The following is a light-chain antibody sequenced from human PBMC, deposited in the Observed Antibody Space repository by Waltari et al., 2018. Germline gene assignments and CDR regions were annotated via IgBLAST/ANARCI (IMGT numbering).Light chain of an antibody. CDR1: QSVSNNY. J-gene: IGKJ4*01. CDR3: QQSGNPALT. Sequence: EIVLTQSPGTLSLSPGEGASLSCRASQSVSNNYLAWYQKKPGQAPRLLIYDASTRATGIPDRFSGSGSGTDFTLTISRREPEYFAVYYCQQSGNPALTFGGGSKVEIK. CDR2: DAS. V-gene: IGKV3-20*01.